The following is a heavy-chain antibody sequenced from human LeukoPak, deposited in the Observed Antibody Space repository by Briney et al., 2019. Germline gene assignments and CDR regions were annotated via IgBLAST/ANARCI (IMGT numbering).Heavy chain of an antibody. CDR3: ARFGGTKFDP. J-gene: IGHJ5*02. CDR2: IYHSGST. Sequence: SETLSLTCTVSGYSISSGYYWDWIRQPPGKGLEWIGSIYHSGSTYYNPSLKSRVTISVDTSKNQFSLKLSSVTAADTAVYYCARFGGTKFDPWGQGTLVTVSS. D-gene: IGHD3-10*01. V-gene: IGHV4-38-2*02. CDR1: GYSISSGYY.